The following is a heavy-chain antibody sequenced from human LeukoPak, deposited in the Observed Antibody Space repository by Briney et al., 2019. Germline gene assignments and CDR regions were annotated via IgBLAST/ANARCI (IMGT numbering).Heavy chain of an antibody. CDR1: GGSFSGYY. CDR2: INHSGST. CDR3: ARVGANTRGDY. V-gene: IGHV4-34*01. J-gene: IGHJ4*02. D-gene: IGHD1-26*01. Sequence: SETLSLTCAVYGGSFSGYYWSWIRQPPGKGLEWIGEINHSGSTNYNPSLKSRVTISVDTPKNQFSLKLSSVTAADTAVYYCARVGANTRGDYWGQGTLVTVSS.